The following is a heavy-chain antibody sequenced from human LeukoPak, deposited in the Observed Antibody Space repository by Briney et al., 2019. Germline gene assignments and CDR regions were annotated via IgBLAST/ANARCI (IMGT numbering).Heavy chain of an antibody. CDR3: ARRGAVTYAFDI. D-gene: IGHD4-17*01. Sequence: GGSLRLSCVASGFTFSDYYINWIRQAPGMGLEWIAYLSSGGSMIYYADSVKGRFTISRDNAKNTLYLQMNSLRAEDTAVYYCARRGAVTYAFDIWGQGTMVTVSS. CDR1: GFTFSDYY. V-gene: IGHV3-11*04. J-gene: IGHJ3*02. CDR2: LSSGGSMI.